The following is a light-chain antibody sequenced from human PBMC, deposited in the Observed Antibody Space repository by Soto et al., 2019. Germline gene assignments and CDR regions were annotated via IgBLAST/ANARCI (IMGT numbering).Light chain of an antibody. CDR1: SSNIGSYT. CDR2: SNS. J-gene: IGLJ1*01. Sequence: QLVLIQPPSASRTPGQRVTVSCSGGSSNIGSYTVNWYQQLPGAAPKLLIYSNSQRPSGVPDRFSASKSGTSASLAISGLQSEDEAEYYCAAWDDSLNGYVFGPGTKVTVL. CDR3: AAWDDSLNGYV. V-gene: IGLV1-44*01.